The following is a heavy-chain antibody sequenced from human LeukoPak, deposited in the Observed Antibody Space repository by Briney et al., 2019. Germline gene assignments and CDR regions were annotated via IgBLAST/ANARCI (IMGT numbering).Heavy chain of an antibody. CDR1: GFTFSSYS. CDR2: ISSSSSYI. D-gene: IGHD4-23*01. Sequence: GGSLRLSCAASGFTFSSYSMNWVRQAPGKGLEWVSSISSSSSYIYYADSVKGRLTISRDNSKNTLYLQMNSLRAEDTAVYYCARDLLARYGGNSAGYFDYWGQGTLVTVSS. CDR3: ARDLLARYGGNSAGYFDY. J-gene: IGHJ4*02. V-gene: IGHV3-21*01.